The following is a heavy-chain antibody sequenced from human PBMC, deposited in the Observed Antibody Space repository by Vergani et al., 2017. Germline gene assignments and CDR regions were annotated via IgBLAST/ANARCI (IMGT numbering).Heavy chain of an antibody. CDR2: IYYSGST. CDR3: ARAYSGSYSADYYYDYGMDV. Sequence: QVQLQESGPGLVKSSETLSLTCTVPGGSISSYYWSWIRQPPGKGLEWIGYIYYSGSTNYNPSLKSRVTISVDTSKNQFSLKLSSVTAADTAVYYCARAYSGSYSADYYYDYGMDVWGQXP. CDR1: GGSISSYY. V-gene: IGHV4-59*01. J-gene: IGHJ6*02. D-gene: IGHD1-26*01.